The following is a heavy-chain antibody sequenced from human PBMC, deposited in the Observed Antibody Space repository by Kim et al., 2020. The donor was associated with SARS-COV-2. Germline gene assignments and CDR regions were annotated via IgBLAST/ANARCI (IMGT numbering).Heavy chain of an antibody. CDR3: EVFANSGYSPFDW. Sequence: SETLSLTCSVSGYSITSAYYCGWIRQPPGKGLEWIANMYRSGSTYHNPSLESRVTISIDTSKNHFSQHFTFVAAAATAIYYCEVFANSGYSPFDWCGQG. J-gene: IGHJ4*02. V-gene: IGHV4-38-2*01. CDR1: GYSITSAYY. D-gene: IGHD3-22*01. CDR2: MYRSGST.